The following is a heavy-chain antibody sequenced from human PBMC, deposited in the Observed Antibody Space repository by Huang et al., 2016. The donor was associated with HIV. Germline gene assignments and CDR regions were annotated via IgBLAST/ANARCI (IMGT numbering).Heavy chain of an antibody. Sequence: QVQLQESGPGLVKPSQTLSLTCTVSGGSISSGGYYWSWIRQPPGKGLEWIGYIYYSGSTYYNPSLKSRFTISVDTSKNQFSLKLSSVTAADTAVYYCARDTDGGRTFDIWGQGTMVTVSS. CDR1: GGSISSGGYY. J-gene: IGHJ3*02. V-gene: IGHV4-30-4*08. D-gene: IGHD2-2*02. CDR2: IYYSGST. CDR3: ARDTDGGRTFDI.